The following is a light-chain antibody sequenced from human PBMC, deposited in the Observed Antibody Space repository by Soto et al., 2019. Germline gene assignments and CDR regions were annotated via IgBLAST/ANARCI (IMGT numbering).Light chain of an antibody. CDR3: QQYDNSLYT. CDR2: DAS. V-gene: IGKV1-33*01. CDR1: QDISNY. Sequence: DIPMTQSPSSLSASVGDRVTITCQASQDISNYLNWYQQKPGKAPKLLIYDASNLETGVPSRFSGSGSGTDFTFSISSLQPEDIATYYCQQYDNSLYTFGQGTKLEIK. J-gene: IGKJ2*01.